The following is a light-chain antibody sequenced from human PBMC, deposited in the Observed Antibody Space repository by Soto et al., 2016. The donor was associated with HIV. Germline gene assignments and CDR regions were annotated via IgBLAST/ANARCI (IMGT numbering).Light chain of an antibody. V-gene: IGLV3-21*02. J-gene: IGLJ2*01. Sequence: SYVLTQTPSVSVAPGQTARIPCQGDNIGIKHVHWYRQMAGQAPVLVVYGNGDRPSGIPERFSGSKSGTTATLTISRVEAGDEADYYCQVWDATHDLLVAFGGGTKLTVL. CDR3: QVWDATHDLLVA. CDR2: GNG. CDR1: NIGIKH.